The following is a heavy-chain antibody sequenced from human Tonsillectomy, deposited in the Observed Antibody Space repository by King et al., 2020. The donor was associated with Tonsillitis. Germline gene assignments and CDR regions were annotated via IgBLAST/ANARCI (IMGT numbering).Heavy chain of an antibody. Sequence: VQLVESGGGVVQPGRSLRLSCAASGFTFSSYGMHWVRQAPGKGLEWVAVIWYDGSNKYYADSVKGRFTISRDNSKNTLYLQMSSLRAEDTAVYYCARDSGAGTYSYFDYWDQGTLVTVSS. CDR2: IWYDGSNK. V-gene: IGHV3-33*08. D-gene: IGHD3-10*01. J-gene: IGHJ4*02. CDR3: ARDSGAGTYSYFDY. CDR1: GFTFSSYG.